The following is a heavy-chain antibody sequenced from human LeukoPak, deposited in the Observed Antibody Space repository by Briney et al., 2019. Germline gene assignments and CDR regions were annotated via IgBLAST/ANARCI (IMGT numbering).Heavy chain of an antibody. V-gene: IGHV5-51*01. CDR3: ARKYYDFWSGYDY. CDR1: GYSFTSYW. J-gene: IGHJ4*02. D-gene: IGHD3-3*01. Sequence: GESLKISCKGSGYSFTSYWNGWVRQMPGKGLEWMGIIYPGDSDTRYSPSFQGQVTISADKSISTAYLQWSSLKASDTAMYYCARKYYDFWSGYDYWGQGTLVTVSS. CDR2: IYPGDSDT.